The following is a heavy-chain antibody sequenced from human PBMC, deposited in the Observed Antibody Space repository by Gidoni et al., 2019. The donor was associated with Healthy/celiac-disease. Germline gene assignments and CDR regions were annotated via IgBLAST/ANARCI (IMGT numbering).Heavy chain of an antibody. V-gene: IGHV2-5*01. CDR3: AHTYSRVWYECSYFDY. Sequence: QMTLKEYGPTLVKPTQTLTLTCTLSWYSLSTSGVGVVWIRQHPGKALEWLALSYWNDAKRYSPSLKSRLTINKDTSKKQVVLTMTNRDSVDIATYYCAHTYSRVWYECSYFDYWGQGTLVTVYS. CDR1: WYSLSTSGVG. D-gene: IGHD6-19*01. CDR2: SYWNDAK. J-gene: IGHJ4*02.